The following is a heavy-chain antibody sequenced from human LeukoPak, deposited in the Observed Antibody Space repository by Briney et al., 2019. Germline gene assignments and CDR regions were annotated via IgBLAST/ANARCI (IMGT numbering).Heavy chain of an antibody. CDR1: GFTFSDYY. J-gene: IGHJ4*02. D-gene: IGHD3-10*01. CDR3: ARSAGSGY. Sequence: GGSLRLSCAGSGFTFSDYYMNWVRQAPGKGLEWVSSISSSSSYIYYADSVKGRFTISRDNAKNSLYLQMNSLRAEDTAVYYCARSAGSGYWGQGTLVTVSS. V-gene: IGHV3-21*01. CDR2: ISSSSSYI.